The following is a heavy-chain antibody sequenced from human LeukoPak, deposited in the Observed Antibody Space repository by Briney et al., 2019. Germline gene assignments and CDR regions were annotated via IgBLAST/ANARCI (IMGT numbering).Heavy chain of an antibody. D-gene: IGHD6-13*01. Sequence: GGSLRLSCAASEVTFSSYRMNWVRQAPGKGLEWVSSISGSSSFIYYADSVRGRFTISRDNAKNSLYLQMDSLRAEDTAVYYCARRPIASTDYYYFLDVWGKGTTVTVSS. CDR3: ARRPIASTDYYYFLDV. V-gene: IGHV3-21*01. CDR2: ISGSSSFI. J-gene: IGHJ6*03. CDR1: EVTFSSYR.